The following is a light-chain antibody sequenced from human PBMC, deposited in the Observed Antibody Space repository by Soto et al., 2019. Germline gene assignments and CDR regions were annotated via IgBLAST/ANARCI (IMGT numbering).Light chain of an antibody. V-gene: IGKV1-39*01. Sequence: DIQMTQSPSSLSASVGDRVTITCRASQSIITYLHWYQQKPGKAPNLLIYAASTLQSGVPSRFSGTGSGTDFTLTISSLQPEDFATYFCQQSYSTPHTFGQGTRLEIK. CDR2: AAS. J-gene: IGKJ2*01. CDR3: QQSYSTPHT. CDR1: QSIITY.